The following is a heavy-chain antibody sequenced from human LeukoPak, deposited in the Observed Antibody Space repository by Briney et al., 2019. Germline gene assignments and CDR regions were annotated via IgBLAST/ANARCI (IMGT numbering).Heavy chain of an antibody. CDR3: ARVGMAAALTPYFDY. J-gene: IGHJ4*02. Sequence: ASVKVSCKTSGYSKNFYGITWVRQVAGQGLEWMGIINPSGGSTSYAQKFQGRVTMTRDMSTSTVYMELSSLRSEDTAVYYCARVGMAAALTPYFDYWGQGTLVTVSS. CDR1: GYSKNFYG. D-gene: IGHD6-13*01. CDR2: INPSGGST. V-gene: IGHV1-46*02.